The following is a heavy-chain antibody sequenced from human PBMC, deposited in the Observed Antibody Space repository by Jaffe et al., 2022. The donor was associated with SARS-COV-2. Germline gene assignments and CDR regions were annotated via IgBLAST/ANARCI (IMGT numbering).Heavy chain of an antibody. CDR3: ARHGLTVAGIPRGWFDP. CDR1: GGSISSSSYY. D-gene: IGHD6-19*01. J-gene: IGHJ5*02. V-gene: IGHV4-39*01. Sequence: QLQLQESGPGLVKPSETLSLTCTVSGGSISSSSYYWGWIRQPPGKGLEWIGSIYYSGSTYYNPSLKSRVTISVDTSKNQFSLKLSSVTAADTAVYYCARHGLTVAGIPRGWFDPWGQGTLVTVSS. CDR2: IYYSGST.